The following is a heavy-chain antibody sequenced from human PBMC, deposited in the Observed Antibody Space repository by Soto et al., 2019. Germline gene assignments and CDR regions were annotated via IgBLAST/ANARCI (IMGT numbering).Heavy chain of an antibody. CDR2: MNPNSGNT. CDR1: GYTFTSYD. Sequence: ASVKVSCKASGYTFTSYDINWVRQATGQGLEWMGWMNPNSGNTGYAQKFQGRVTMTRNTSISTAYMELSSLRSEDTAVYYCARGRVIPDYYCYGMDVWGQGTPVTVSS. J-gene: IGHJ6*02. V-gene: IGHV1-8*01. D-gene: IGHD2-21*01. CDR3: ARGRVIPDYYCYGMDV.